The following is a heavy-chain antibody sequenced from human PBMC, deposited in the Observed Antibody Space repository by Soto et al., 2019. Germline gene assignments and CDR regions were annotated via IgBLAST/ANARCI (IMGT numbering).Heavy chain of an antibody. CDR1: GYTFTSYG. J-gene: IGHJ6*02. V-gene: IGHV1-18*04. Sequence: EASVKVSCKASGYTFTSYGISWVRQAPGQGLEWMGWISAYNGNTNYAQKLQGRVTMTTDTSTSTAYMELRSLRSDDTAVYYCARDVSSSWRFYYYYGMDVWGQGTTVTVSS. CDR2: ISAYNGNT. CDR3: ARDVSSSWRFYYYYGMDV. D-gene: IGHD6-13*01.